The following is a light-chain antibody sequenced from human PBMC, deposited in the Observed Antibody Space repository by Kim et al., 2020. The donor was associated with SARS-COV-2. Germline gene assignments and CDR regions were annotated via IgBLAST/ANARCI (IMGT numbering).Light chain of an antibody. V-gene: IGKV4-1*01. CDR1: QSVLHSSTNKKY. CDR2: LAS. J-gene: IGKJ2*01. Sequence: DIVMTQSPDSLAVSLGERATINCKPSQSVLHSSTNKKYLACYQQKPGQPPKLLIYLASTRESGVPDRFRGRGSGTDFTLTISILQAEDVTVYCWQQDDTTPYTFGQGTKLEI. CDR3: QQDDTTPYT.